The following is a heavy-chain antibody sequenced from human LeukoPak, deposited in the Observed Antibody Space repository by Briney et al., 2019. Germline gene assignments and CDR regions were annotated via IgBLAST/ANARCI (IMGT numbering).Heavy chain of an antibody. CDR1: GFTFSSYG. CDR3: AVMVVTAMYDY. Sequence: GGSLRLPRAASGFTFSSYGMHWVRQAPGKGLEWVAVISYDGSNKYYADSVKGRFTISRDNSKNTLYLQMNSLRAEDTAVYYCAVMVVTAMYDYWGQGTLVTVSS. D-gene: IGHD2-21*02. V-gene: IGHV3-30*03. J-gene: IGHJ4*02. CDR2: ISYDGSNK.